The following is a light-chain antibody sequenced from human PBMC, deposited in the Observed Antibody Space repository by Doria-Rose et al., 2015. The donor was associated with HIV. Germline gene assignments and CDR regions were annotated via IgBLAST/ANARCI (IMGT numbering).Light chain of an antibody. CDR3: HQYGTSWT. V-gene: IGKV3-20*01. J-gene: IGKJ1*01. CDR2: DGS. Sequence: TQSPGTLSLSPWERATLSCRASQSFSSTYLAWYQQKPGQAPSLLIYDGSTRATGIPDRFSASGSGTDLTLTINRLEPEDFALYYCHQYGTSWTFGQGTKVEI. CDR1: QSFSSTY.